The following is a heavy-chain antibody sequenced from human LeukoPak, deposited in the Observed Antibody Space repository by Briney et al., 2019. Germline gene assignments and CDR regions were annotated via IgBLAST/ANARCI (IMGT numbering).Heavy chain of an antibody. V-gene: IGHV3-30*04. CDR1: GFTFSSYA. D-gene: IGHD6-19*01. Sequence: GRSLRLSCAASGFTFSSYARHGVRQAPGKGLEWVAVISYDGSNKYYADSVKGRFTISRDNSKNTLYLQMNSLRAEDTAVYYCARAIIAVAGTGYCYYGMDVWGQGTTVTVSS. J-gene: IGHJ6*02. CDR3: ARAIIAVAGTGYCYYGMDV. CDR2: ISYDGSNK.